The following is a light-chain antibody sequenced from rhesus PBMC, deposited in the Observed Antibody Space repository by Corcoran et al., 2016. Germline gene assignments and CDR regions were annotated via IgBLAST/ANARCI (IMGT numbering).Light chain of an antibody. Sequence: DIVMTQTPLFLPVTPGEPASISCRSSQSLMHSNGYTYLFWYLQKPGQSPQRLIYLGSNRASGVPDRFSCDWSGTDFTLKISRVEAVYVMVYYYFHDIPLPFTFVPGTKLEIK. CDR2: LGS. J-gene: IGKJ3*01. V-gene: IGKV2-78*01. CDR3: FHDIPLPFT. CDR1: QSLMHSNGYTY.